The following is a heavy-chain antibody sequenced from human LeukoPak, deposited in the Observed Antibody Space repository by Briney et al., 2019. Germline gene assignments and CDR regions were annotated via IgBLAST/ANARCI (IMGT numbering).Heavy chain of an antibody. V-gene: IGHV4-59*08. CDR2: IYYTGST. CDR1: GGSFSGYY. D-gene: IGHD3-22*01. Sequence: SETLSLTCAVYGGSFSGYYWSWIRQPPGKGLEWIGYIYYTGSTNYNPSLKSRVTISVDTSKNQFSLKLNSVTAADTAVYYCARQSYDSSGYYYVDYWGQGTPVTVSS. J-gene: IGHJ4*02. CDR3: ARQSYDSSGYYYVDY.